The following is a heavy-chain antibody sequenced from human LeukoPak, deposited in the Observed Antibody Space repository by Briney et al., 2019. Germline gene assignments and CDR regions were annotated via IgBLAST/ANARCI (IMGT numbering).Heavy chain of an antibody. J-gene: IGHJ4*02. D-gene: IGHD1-26*01. CDR2: VFYSGST. Sequence: SETLSLTCTVSGGSISGYYWSWIRQPPGKGLEWIGYVFYSGSTNYNPSLKSRVTISVDTSKNQFSLKLSSVTAADTAVYYCARGEWDLLFDYWGQGTLVTVSS. CDR3: ARGEWDLLFDY. CDR1: GGSISGYY. V-gene: IGHV4-59*01.